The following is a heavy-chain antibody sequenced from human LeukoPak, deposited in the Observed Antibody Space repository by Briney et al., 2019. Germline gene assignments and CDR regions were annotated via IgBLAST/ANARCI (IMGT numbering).Heavy chain of an antibody. J-gene: IGHJ4*02. CDR1: GFTFAGYA. CDR3: AKDLSYGSGSRFDY. CDR2: ISGSGSST. V-gene: IGHV3-23*01. Sequence: GGSLTLSCAASGFTFAGYAMSFVRQAAGAGLEGVSAISGSGSSTYYVDSVKDRFSISRHNSKTTLFLRMNSLRAEDTAVYSCAKDLSYGSGSRFDYWGQGALVAVSS. D-gene: IGHD3-10*01.